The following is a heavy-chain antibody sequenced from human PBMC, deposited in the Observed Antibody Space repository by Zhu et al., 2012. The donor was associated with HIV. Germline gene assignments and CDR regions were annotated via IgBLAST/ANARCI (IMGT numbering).Heavy chain of an antibody. D-gene: IGHD3-10*01. CDR2: VYSSGDT. CDR3: ARDVRFGDLGAFDV. CDR1: GGAIDNHY. J-gene: IGHJ3*01. V-gene: IGHV4-59*11. Sequence: QVQLQESGPGLVKALETLSLTCTVSGGAIDNHYWNWIRQSPGKGLEWIGYVYSSGDTKYNPSLKSRVTLLVDTSKSQFSLKLISATAADTAVYYCARDVRFGDLGAFDVWGQGTMVTVSS.